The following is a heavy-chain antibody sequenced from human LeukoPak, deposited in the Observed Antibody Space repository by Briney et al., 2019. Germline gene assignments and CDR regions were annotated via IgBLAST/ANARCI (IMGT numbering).Heavy chain of an antibody. CDR3: ARYRTYYYDSSGYYYFDY. V-gene: IGHV3-33*01. CDR1: GFTFSSYG. CDR2: IWYDGSNK. D-gene: IGHD3-22*01. J-gene: IGHJ4*02. Sequence: PGRSLRLSCAASGFTFSSYGMHWVRQAPGKGLEWVAVIWYDGSNKYYADSVKGRFTISRDNSKNTLYLQMNSLRAEDTAVYYCARYRTYYYDSSGYYYFDYWGQGTLVTVSS.